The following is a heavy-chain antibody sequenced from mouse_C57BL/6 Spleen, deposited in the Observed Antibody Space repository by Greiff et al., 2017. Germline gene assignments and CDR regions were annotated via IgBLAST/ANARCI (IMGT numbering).Heavy chain of an antibody. CDR1: GYTFTSYW. Sequence: QVQLQQPGAELVKPGASVKMSCKASGYTFTSYWITWVKQRPGQGLEWIGDIYPGSGSTNYNEKFKSKATLTVDTSSSTAYMQLSSLTSEDSAVYYCARETAQAPAEYFDVGGTGTTVTVSS. J-gene: IGHJ1*03. CDR2: IYPGSGST. V-gene: IGHV1-55*01. CDR3: ARETAQAPAEYFDV. D-gene: IGHD3-2*02.